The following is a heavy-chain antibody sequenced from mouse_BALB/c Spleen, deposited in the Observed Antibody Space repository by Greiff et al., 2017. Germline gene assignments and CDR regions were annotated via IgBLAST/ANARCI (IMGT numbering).Heavy chain of an antibody. CDR2: IYPGNSDT. Sequence: EVQLQQSGTVLVRPGASVKMSCKASGYTFTSYWMHWVKQRPGQGLEWIGAIYPGNSDTSYNQKFKGKAKLTAVTSTSTAYMELSSLTDEDSAVYYCTPYYGSSPFAYWGQGTLVTVSA. D-gene: IGHD1-1*01. V-gene: IGHV1-5*01. J-gene: IGHJ3*01. CDR1: GYTFTSYW. CDR3: TPYYGSSPFAY.